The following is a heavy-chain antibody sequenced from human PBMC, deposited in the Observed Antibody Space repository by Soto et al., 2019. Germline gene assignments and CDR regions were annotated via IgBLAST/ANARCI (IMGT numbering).Heavy chain of an antibody. J-gene: IGHJ6*02. CDR2: IYYSGST. V-gene: IGHV4-39*01. CDR1: GGSISSSSYY. Sequence: PSETLSLTCTVSGGSISSSSYYWGWIRQPPGKGLEWIGSIYYSGSTYYNPSLKSRVTISVDTSKNQFSLKLSSVTAADTAVYYCARRSSGLSYYYYGMDVWGQGTTVTVS. CDR3: ARRSSGLSYYYYGMDV. D-gene: IGHD3-10*01.